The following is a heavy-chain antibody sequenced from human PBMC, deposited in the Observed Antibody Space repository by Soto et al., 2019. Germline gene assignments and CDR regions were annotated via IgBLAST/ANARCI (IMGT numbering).Heavy chain of an antibody. CDR2: INPSGGST. CDR1: GYTFTSYY. Sequence: ASVKVSCKASGYTFTSYYIHWVRQAPGQGLEWMGIINPSGGSTSYAQKFQGRVTMTRDTSTSTVYMELSSLRSEDTAGYYCARGHRSPLKWSDPGGLGTVVTVSS. CDR3: ARGHRSPLKWSDP. D-gene: IGHD1-26*01. V-gene: IGHV1-46*01. J-gene: IGHJ5*02.